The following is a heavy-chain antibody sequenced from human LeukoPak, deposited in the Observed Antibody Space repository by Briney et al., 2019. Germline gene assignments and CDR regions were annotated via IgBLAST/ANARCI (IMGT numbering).Heavy chain of an antibody. J-gene: IGHJ5*02. CDR3: ARDSLPSYSSSATHNWFDP. D-gene: IGHD6-13*01. V-gene: IGHV4-39*07. CDR1: GGSISSYY. Sequence: PSETLSLTCTVSGGSISSYYWGWIRQPPGKGLEWIGSIYYSGSTYYNPSLKSRVTISVDTSKNQFSLKLSSVSAADTAVYYCARDSLPSYSSSATHNWFDPWGQGTLVTVSS. CDR2: IYYSGST.